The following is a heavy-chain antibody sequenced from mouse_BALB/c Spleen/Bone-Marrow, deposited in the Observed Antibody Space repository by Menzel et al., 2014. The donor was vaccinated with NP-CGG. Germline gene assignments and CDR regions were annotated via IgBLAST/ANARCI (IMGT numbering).Heavy chain of an antibody. V-gene: IGHV14-3*02. Sequence: EVQLQQSGAELVKPGASVKLSCTASGFNIKDTFMHWVKQRPDQGLEWIGRIDPANGNTKYDPKFQGKATIKADTSSNTAYLQLNSLTSEDTAAYYCAGSRRFLYYVAHWPQATLVPVTA. CDR1: GFNIKDTF. J-gene: IGHJ3*01. D-gene: IGHD1-1*01. CDR3: AGSRRFLYYVAH. CDR2: IDPANGNT.